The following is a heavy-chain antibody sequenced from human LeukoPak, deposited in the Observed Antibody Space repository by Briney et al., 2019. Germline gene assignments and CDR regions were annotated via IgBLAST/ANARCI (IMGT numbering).Heavy chain of an antibody. CDR1: GFTFSSYA. J-gene: IGHJ4*02. Sequence: PGGSLRLSCAASGFTFSSYAMSWVRQAPGKGLEWVSAISGSGGSTYYADSVKGRFTISRDNSKNTLYLQMNSLRAEDTAVYYCAKDRVVGSSWYYFDYWGQGTLATVSS. CDR2: ISGSGGST. V-gene: IGHV3-23*01. D-gene: IGHD6-13*01. CDR3: AKDRVVGSSWYYFDY.